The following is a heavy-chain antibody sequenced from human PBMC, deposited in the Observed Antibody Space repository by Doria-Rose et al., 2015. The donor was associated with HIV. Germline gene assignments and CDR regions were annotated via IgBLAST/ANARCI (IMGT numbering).Heavy chain of an antibody. CDR1: GFTFSTYR. Sequence: LSCAASGFTFSTYRMHWVRQAPGKGLEWVANIEQDGSEKSYVDSVEGRFTISRDDAKNSLYLQMNSLRAEDTAVYYCARGSYGAFDIWGQGTMITVSS. D-gene: IGHD3-10*01. CDR2: IEQDGSEK. V-gene: IGHV3-7*01. J-gene: IGHJ3*02. CDR3: ARGSYGAFDI.